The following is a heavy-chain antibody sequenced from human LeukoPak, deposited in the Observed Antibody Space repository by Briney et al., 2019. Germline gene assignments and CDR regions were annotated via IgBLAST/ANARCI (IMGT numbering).Heavy chain of an antibody. V-gene: IGHV3-21*01. CDR3: ARQQRHYYYYYGMDD. Sequence: PGGSLRLSCAASGFTFSSYSMNWVRQAPGKGLEWVSSISSSSSYIYYADSVKGRFTISRDNAKNSLYLQMNSLRAEDTAVYYCARQQRHYYYYYGMDDWGQGTTVTVSS. J-gene: IGHJ6*02. CDR1: GFTFSSYS. D-gene: IGHD5-18*01. CDR2: ISSSSSYI.